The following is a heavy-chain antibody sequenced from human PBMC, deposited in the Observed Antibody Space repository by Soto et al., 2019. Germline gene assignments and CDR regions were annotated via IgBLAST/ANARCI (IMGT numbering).Heavy chain of an antibody. CDR2: IYSHGDT. D-gene: IGHD2-15*01. Sequence: EVRLVETGGDLIQPGGSLRLSCAVSGFTVSNNYMYWVRQPPGKGLEWVSLIYSHGDTRYADSVRGRFTVSRDNSKNTLYLQMNSLRSEDTAVYYCARKTDSGGNGGFWGQVTLVTVSS. J-gene: IGHJ4*02. CDR3: ARKTDSGGNGGF. CDR1: GFTVSNNY. V-gene: IGHV3-53*05.